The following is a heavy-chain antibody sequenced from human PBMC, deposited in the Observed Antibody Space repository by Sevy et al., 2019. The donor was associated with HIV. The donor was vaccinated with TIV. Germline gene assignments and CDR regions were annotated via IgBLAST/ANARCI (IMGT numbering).Heavy chain of an antibody. D-gene: IGHD6-19*01. CDR3: VRVAAVAGNSYFDY. J-gene: IGHJ4*02. V-gene: IGHV3-7*01. CDR1: GFSLNSFW. CDR2: INQNGSVT. Sequence: GGSLRLSCAASGFSLNSFWMNWVRQTPGKGLEWVANINQNGSVTYYVDSVKGRFTISRDNSRNLLYLQMTSLRVEDTALYYCVRVAAVAGNSYFDYWGQGNLVTVSS.